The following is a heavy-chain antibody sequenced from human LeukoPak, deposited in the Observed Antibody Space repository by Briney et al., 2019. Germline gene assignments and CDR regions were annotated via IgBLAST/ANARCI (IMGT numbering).Heavy chain of an antibody. CDR1: GFTFSSYS. V-gene: IGHV3-21*01. CDR2: ISSSSSYI. CDR3: ARRGLRSRGGNWFDP. D-gene: IGHD5-12*01. Sequence: GGSLRLSCAASGFTFSSYSMNWFRQAPGKGLEGVSSISSSSSYIYYADSVKGRFTISRDNAKNSLYLQMNSLRAEDTAVYYCARRGLRSRGGNWFDPWGQGTLVTVSS. J-gene: IGHJ5*02.